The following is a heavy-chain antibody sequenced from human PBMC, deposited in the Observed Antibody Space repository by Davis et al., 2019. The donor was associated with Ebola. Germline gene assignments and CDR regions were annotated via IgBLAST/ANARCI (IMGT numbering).Heavy chain of an antibody. CDR2: ISSSSSYI. CDR3: ARGGKRHIVVVPAASGWFDP. D-gene: IGHD2-2*01. CDR1: GFTFSSYS. V-gene: IGHV3-21*01. Sequence: GESLKISCAASGFTFSSYSMNWVRQAPGKGLEWVSSISSSSSYIYYADSVKGRFTISRDNAKNSLYLQMNSLRAEDTAVYYCARGGKRHIVVVPAASGWFDPWGQGTLVTVSS. J-gene: IGHJ5*02.